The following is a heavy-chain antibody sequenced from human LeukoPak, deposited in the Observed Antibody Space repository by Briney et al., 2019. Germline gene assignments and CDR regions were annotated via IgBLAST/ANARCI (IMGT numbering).Heavy chain of an antibody. CDR2: IYYRGSA. CDR3: ARNYGSSSEMENWFDP. CDR1: GVSIRSHY. J-gene: IGHJ5*02. Sequence: SETLSLTCTVSGVSIRSHYWSWIRQPPGKGLEWIGFIYYRGSANYNPSLRSRVTMSVDTSKSQFSLNLYSVTAADTAVYYCARNYGSSSEMENWFDPWGQGTRVTVSS. D-gene: IGHD4-17*01. V-gene: IGHV4-59*08.